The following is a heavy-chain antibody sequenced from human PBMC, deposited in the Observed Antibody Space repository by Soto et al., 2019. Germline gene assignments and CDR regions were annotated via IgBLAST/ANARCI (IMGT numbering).Heavy chain of an antibody. D-gene: IGHD3-10*01. CDR3: ARAPGTYYYYMDV. CDR2: IWYDGSNK. J-gene: IGHJ6*03. CDR1: GFTFSSYG. V-gene: IGHV3-33*01. Sequence: GESLKISCAASGFTFSSYGMHWVRQAPGKGLEWVAVIWYDGSNKYYADSVKGRFTISRDNSKNTLYLQMNSLRAEDTAVYYCARAPGTYYYYMDVWGKGTTVTVSS.